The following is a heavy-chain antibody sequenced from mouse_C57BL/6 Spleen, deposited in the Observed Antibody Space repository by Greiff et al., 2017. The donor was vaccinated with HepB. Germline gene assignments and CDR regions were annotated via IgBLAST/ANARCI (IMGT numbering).Heavy chain of an antibody. V-gene: IGHV1-18*01. CDR2: INPNNGGT. Sequence: EVQLQQSGPELVKPGASVKIPCKASGYTFTDYNMDWVKQSHGKSLEWIGDINPNNGGTIYNQKFKGKATLTVDKSSSTAYMELRSLTSEDTAVYYCARRNGSSYQYYFDYWGQGTTLTVSS. D-gene: IGHD1-1*01. CDR3: ARRNGSSYQYYFDY. J-gene: IGHJ2*01. CDR1: GYTFTDYN.